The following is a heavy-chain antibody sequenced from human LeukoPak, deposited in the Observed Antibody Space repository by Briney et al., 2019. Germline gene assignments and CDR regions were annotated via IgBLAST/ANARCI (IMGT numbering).Heavy chain of an antibody. CDR3: ARVRGSHLQYRREYYFDY. Sequence: SETQSLTCAVSGGSVSSGDYSWSWIRQPPGKGLEWIGYIYHSGSTNYNPSLKSRVTISVDRSKNQFSLKLSSVTAADTAVYYCARVRGSHLQYRREYYFDYRGQGTLVTVSS. V-gene: IGHV4-30-2*01. CDR1: GGSVSSGDYS. D-gene: IGHD4-11*01. CDR2: IYHSGST. J-gene: IGHJ4*02.